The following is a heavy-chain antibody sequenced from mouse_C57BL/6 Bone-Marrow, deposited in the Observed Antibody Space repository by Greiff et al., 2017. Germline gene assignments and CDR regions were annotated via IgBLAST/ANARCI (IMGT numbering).Heavy chain of an antibody. J-gene: IGHJ4*01. V-gene: IGHV1-52*01. Sequence: VQLQQPGAELVRPGSSVKLSCKASGYTFTSYWMHWVKQRPIQGLEWIGNIDPSDSETHYNQKFKDKATLTVDTSSSTAYMQLSSLTSEDSAVYYCARGDYYGSPYAMDYWGQGTSVTVSS. CDR1: GYTFTSYW. CDR2: IDPSDSET. CDR3: ARGDYYGSPYAMDY. D-gene: IGHD1-1*01.